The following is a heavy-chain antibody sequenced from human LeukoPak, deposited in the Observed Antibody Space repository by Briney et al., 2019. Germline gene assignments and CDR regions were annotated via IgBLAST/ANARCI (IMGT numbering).Heavy chain of an antibody. Sequence: PGGSLRLSCAASGFTFSGSAMHWVRQASGKGLEWVGRIRSKANSYATAYAASVKGRFTISRDDSKNTAYLQMNSLKTEDTAVYYCTRQETYYDFWSAQGGDAFDIWGQGTVVTVSS. CDR2: IRSKANSYAT. D-gene: IGHD3-3*01. CDR1: GFTFSGSA. CDR3: TRQETYYDFWSAQGGDAFDI. J-gene: IGHJ3*02. V-gene: IGHV3-73*01.